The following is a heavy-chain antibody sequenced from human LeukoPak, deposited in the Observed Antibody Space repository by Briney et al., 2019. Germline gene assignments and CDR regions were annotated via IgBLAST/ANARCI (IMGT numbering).Heavy chain of an antibody. J-gene: IGHJ4*02. V-gene: IGHV4-30-4*01. CDR1: GDSMSSGDYY. CDR3: ARHHPNAGYENS. D-gene: IGHD5-12*01. Sequence: NPSETLSLTCTVSGDSMSSGDYYWSWIRQPPGKGLEWIGYIYYSGRTYYNPSLKSRVSISVDTSKNQFSLKLSSVTAADTAVYYCARHHPNAGYENSWGQGTLVTVSS. CDR2: IYYSGRT.